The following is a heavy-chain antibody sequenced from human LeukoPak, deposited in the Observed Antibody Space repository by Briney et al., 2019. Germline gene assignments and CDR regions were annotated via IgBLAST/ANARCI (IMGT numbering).Heavy chain of an antibody. J-gene: IGHJ4*02. CDR1: GGTFSSYA. V-gene: IGHV1-69*05. CDR3: ARENYGSGSPFDY. Sequence: SVKVSCKASGGTFSSYAISWVRQAPGQGLGWMGRIIPIFGTANYAQKFQGRVTITTDESTSTAYMELSSLRSEDTAVYYCARENYGSGSPFDYWGQGTLVTVSS. CDR2: IIPIFGTA. D-gene: IGHD3-10*01.